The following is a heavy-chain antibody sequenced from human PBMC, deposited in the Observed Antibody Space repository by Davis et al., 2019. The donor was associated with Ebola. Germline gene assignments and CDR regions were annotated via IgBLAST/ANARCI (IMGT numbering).Heavy chain of an antibody. Sequence: SETLYLTCTVSGGSISSGDYYWSWIRQPPGKGLEWIGYIYYSGSTNYNPSLKSRVTISVDTSKNQFSLKLSSVTAADTAVYYCARDRSDSSGYYLYYYYGMDVWGKGTTVTVSS. D-gene: IGHD3-22*01. J-gene: IGHJ6*04. CDR2: IYYSGST. CDR1: GGSISSGDYY. CDR3: ARDRSDSSGYYLYYYYGMDV. V-gene: IGHV4-61*08.